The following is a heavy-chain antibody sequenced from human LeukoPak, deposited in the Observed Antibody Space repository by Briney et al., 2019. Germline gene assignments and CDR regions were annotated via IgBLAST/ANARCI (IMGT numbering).Heavy chain of an antibody. CDR1: GGSISSYY. J-gene: IGHJ5*02. CDR3: AREQYNWNPPANWFDP. V-gene: IGHV4-4*07. CDR2: IYTSGST. Sequence: SETLSLTCTVSGGSISSYYWSWIRQPAGKGLEWIGRIYTSGSTNYNPSLKSRVTMSVDTSKNQFSLKLSSVTAADTAVYYCAREQYNWNPPANWFDPWGQGTLVTVSS. D-gene: IGHD1-20*01.